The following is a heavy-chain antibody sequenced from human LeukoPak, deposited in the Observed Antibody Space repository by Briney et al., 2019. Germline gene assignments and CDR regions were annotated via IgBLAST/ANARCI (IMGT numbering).Heavy chain of an antibody. CDR3: ARERDRRITD. CDR1: GFSTTMAYY. Sequence: SETLSLTCAVPGFSTTMAYYWVWIRQPAGQGLEWIGSIHPSGTTFYNSSLNSRVTMSIDATKNQFSLRLSLVTAADTAVYFCARERDRRITDWGQGTLVTVSS. V-gene: IGHV4-38-2*02. J-gene: IGHJ4*02. CDR2: IHPSGTT.